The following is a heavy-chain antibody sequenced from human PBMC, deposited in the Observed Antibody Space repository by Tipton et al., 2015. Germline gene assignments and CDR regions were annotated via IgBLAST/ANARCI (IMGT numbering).Heavy chain of an antibody. V-gene: IGHV4-39*01. CDR3: ARSRYTVTPDS. CDR2: IYDSGST. J-gene: IGHJ4*02. D-gene: IGHD4-17*01. Sequence: TLSLTCTVSGASISSTSYYWGWIRQPPGKGLEWIGSIYDSGSTYYNPSLKSRVTISVDTSENQFSLKLSSVTAADTAVYYCARSRYTVTPDSWGQGTLVTVSS. CDR1: GASISSTSYY.